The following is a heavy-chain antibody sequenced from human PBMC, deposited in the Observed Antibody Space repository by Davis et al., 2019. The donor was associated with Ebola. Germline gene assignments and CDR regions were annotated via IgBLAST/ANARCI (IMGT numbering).Heavy chain of an antibody. J-gene: IGHJ6*02. V-gene: IGHV3-7*03. D-gene: IGHD2-15*01. Sequence: GESLKISCTASGFTFSDYWMSWVRQAPGKGLEWVANIKPDGSEKYSVDSVKGRFTISRDNAKNSLYLQMNSLRADDTAVYYCAKEGGYCSGGSCHTFHYYYGMDVWGQGTTVTVSS. CDR3: AKEGGYCSGGSCHTFHYYYGMDV. CDR2: IKPDGSEK. CDR1: GFTFSDYW.